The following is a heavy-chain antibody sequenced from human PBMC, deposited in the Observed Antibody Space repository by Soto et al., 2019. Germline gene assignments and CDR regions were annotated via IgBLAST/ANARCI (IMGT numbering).Heavy chain of an antibody. V-gene: IGHV4-39*01. CDR3: ARLGSDGARYIDY. J-gene: IGHJ4*02. CDR1: GGSISSSGYY. D-gene: IGHD2-15*01. CDR2: IYYSGGT. Sequence: QLQLQESGPGLVRPSETLSLTCTVSGGSISSSGYYWGWIRQPPGKGLDWIGNIYYSGGTYYNPSLKSRVTISLDTSRNQFSLNLYSVTAADTSVYFCARLGSDGARYIDYWGQGTLVSVSS.